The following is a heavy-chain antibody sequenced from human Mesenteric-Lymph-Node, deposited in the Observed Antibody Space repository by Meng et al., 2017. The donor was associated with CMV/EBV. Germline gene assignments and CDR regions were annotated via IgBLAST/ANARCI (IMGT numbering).Heavy chain of an antibody. CDR3: TTELLWVGEPPVLYYAMDV. Sequence: GGSLRLSCAASGFTFSSYWMSWVRQAPGLGLEWLGRLKSKIDAGTVDYAAPVIGRFTISRDDSKNTVYLQMNSLKTEDTAVYFCTTELLWVGEPPVLYYAMDVWGQGTTVTVSS. CDR1: GFTFSSYW. D-gene: IGHD3-10*01. V-gene: IGHV3-15*01. CDR2: LKSKIDAGTV. J-gene: IGHJ6*02.